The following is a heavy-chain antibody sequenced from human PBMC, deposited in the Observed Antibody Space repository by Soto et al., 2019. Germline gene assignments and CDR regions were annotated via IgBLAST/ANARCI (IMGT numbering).Heavy chain of an antibody. CDR1: GFRFNDYY. CDR3: ATSSGALAASFPYYFDY. Sequence: QVQLVESGGGLVKPGGSLRLSCAAAGFRFNDYYMTWIRQAPGKGLEWVSYISSGSSTIYYARSVKGRFTISRDNAKNSLYLQMNSLRAEDTAVYYCATSSGALAASFPYYFDYCGQGTLVTFSS. CDR2: ISSGSSTI. V-gene: IGHV3-11*01. D-gene: IGHD6-25*01. J-gene: IGHJ4*02.